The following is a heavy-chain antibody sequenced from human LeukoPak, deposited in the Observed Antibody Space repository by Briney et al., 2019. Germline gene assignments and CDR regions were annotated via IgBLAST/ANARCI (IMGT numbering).Heavy chain of an antibody. CDR3: ARNKWADY. V-gene: IGHV3-48*02. CDR2: ISGSSRTI. J-gene: IGHJ4*02. D-gene: IGHD1-26*01. Sequence: GGSLRLSCAASGFTFSNFAMTWVRQAPGKGPEWVSYISGSSRTIYYADSVKGRFTISRDNAKNSLYLQMNSLRDEDTAVYYCARNKWADYWGQGTLVTVSS. CDR1: GFTFSNFA.